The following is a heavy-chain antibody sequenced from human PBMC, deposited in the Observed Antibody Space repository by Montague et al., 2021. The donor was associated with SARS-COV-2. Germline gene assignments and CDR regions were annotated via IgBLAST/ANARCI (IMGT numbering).Heavy chain of an antibody. CDR2: ISDSGST. CDR1: GGSLNNYF. J-gene: IGHJ4*02. CDR3: ARVDSCGPGEY. D-gene: IGHD3-22*01. V-gene: IGHV4-59*08. Sequence: SETLSLTCTVSGGSLNNYFWSWIRQPPGKGLEWVGYISDSGSTKYNPSLQSRVTISVDTARNQFSLKLLSVTAADTAFYYCARVDSCGPGEYWGQGILVSVSS.